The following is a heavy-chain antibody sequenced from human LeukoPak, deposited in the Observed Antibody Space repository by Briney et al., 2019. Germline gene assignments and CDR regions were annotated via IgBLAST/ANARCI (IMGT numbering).Heavy chain of an antibody. CDR3: ARVPVSRQGGRVDY. CDR1: GYTVTSYG. J-gene: IGHJ4*02. D-gene: IGHD4-11*01. Sequence: ASVNDTFKACGYTVTSYGFSWVRQAPGQGLEWMGWISAYNVNTNDAQKLQGRVTMTTDTSTTTAYMELRSLRSDDTAVYYCARVPVSRQGGRVDYWGQGQVVIVSS. V-gene: IGHV1-18*01. CDR2: ISAYNVNT.